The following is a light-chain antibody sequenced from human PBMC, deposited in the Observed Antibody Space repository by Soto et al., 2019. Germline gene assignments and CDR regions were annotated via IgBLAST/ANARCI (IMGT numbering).Light chain of an antibody. CDR2: GAS. J-gene: IGKJ4*01. Sequence: EIVLTQSPSTLSLSPGERATLSCRASQSVKSYLAWYQQKPGQAPRVLIYGASTRATGIPARFSGSGSGTEFTLTISSLQSEDFAVYYCQQYNDWPPLTFGGGTKVDIK. CDR1: QSVKSY. CDR3: QQYNDWPPLT. V-gene: IGKV3-15*01.